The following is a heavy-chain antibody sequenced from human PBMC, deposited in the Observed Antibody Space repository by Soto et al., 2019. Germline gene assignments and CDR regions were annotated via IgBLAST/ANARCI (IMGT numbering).Heavy chain of an antibody. CDR2: ISWNSGYI. D-gene: IGHD2-2*01. V-gene: IGHV3-9*01. J-gene: IGHJ4*02. Sequence: EVQLVESGGGLVQPGRSLRLSCAASGFTFDDYAMHWVRQAPGKGLEWVSGISWNSGYIAYADSVKDRFTISRDNAKNSLYLLMNSLRAEDTALYYCAKDTCSTTSCYAGYWGQGTLVTVSS. CDR3: AKDTCSTTSCYAGY. CDR1: GFTFDDYA.